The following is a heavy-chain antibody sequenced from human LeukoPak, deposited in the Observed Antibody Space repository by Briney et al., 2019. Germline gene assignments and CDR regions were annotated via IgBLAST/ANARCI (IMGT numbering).Heavy chain of an antibody. D-gene: IGHD3-3*01. Sequence: GGSLRLSCAASGFTFSSYAMQWVRQAPGKGLEWVAVISHDGSNKYYADSVKGRFTISRDNSKNTLYLQMNSLRAEDTAVYYCARGPANYDFWSGYSPPYYFDYWGQGTLVTVSS. J-gene: IGHJ4*02. CDR3: ARGPANYDFWSGYSPPYYFDY. CDR2: ISHDGSNK. CDR1: GFTFSSYA. V-gene: IGHV3-30-3*01.